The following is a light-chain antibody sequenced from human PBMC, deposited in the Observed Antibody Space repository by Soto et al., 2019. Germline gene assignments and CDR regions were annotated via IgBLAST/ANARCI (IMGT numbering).Light chain of an antibody. CDR2: EVS. CDR3: MQSIQIMNT. CDR1: QSLLHPDGKTY. J-gene: IGKJ2*01. V-gene: IGKV2D-29*01. Sequence: DIVMTQTPLSLSVTPGQPASISCKSSQSLLHPDGKTYMHWYLQKPGHPPQLLIYEVSNRFSGVPXXXXXXXXXXXXXXXXXXXXAXXXXIYYCMQSIQIMNTFGQGTKLDIK.